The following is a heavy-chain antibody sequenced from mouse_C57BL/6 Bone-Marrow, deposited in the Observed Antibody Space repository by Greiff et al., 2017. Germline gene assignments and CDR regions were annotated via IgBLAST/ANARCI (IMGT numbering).Heavy chain of an antibody. V-gene: IGHV1-59*01. Sequence: VKLQQPGAELVRPGTSVKLSCKASGYTFTSYWMHWVKQRPGQGLEWIGVIDPSDSYTNYNQKFKGKATLTVDTSSSTAYMQLSSLTSEDSAVYDCARWGTGPYFDYWGPGTTRTVSS. CDR3: ARWGTGPYFDY. D-gene: IGHD4-1*01. CDR2: IDPSDSYT. J-gene: IGHJ2*01. CDR1: GYTFTSYW.